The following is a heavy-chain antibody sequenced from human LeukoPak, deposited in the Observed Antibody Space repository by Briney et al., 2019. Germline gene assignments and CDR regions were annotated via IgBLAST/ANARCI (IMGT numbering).Heavy chain of an antibody. CDR2: INHSGST. V-gene: IGHV4-34*01. D-gene: IGHD7-27*01. CDR3: ARGGFTQLGISYYYYMDV. CDR1: AGSFSGYY. J-gene: IGHJ6*03. Sequence: SETLSLTCAVYAGSFSGYYWSWIRQPPGKGLEWIGEINHSGSTNYNPSLKSRVTISVDTSKNQFSLKLSSVTAAGTAVYYCARGGFTQLGISYYYYMDVWGKGTTVTVSS.